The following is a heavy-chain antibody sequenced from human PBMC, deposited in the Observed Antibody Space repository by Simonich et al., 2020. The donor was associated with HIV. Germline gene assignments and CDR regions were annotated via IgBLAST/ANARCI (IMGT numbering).Heavy chain of an antibody. CDR1: GGSFSGNF. V-gene: IGHV4-34*01. D-gene: IGHD2-2*01. CDR2: ISHSGST. CDR3: ARGYCSRTSCMGGDTFDI. J-gene: IGHJ3*02. Sequence: QVQLQQWGAGLLKPSETLSLTCAVYGGSFSGNFWTWIRQTPGKGLEWIGEISHSGSTNYNPSLKSQVTFSVDTSKNQFSLKLSSVPAADTAVFYCARGYCSRTSCMGGDTFDIWGQGTVVTVS.